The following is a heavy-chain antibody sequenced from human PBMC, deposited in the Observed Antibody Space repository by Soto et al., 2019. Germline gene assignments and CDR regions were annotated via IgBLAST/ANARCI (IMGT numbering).Heavy chain of an antibody. D-gene: IGHD2-2*01. CDR1: GGSISSGDYY. Sequence: QVQLQESGPGLVKPSETLSLTCTVSGGSISSGDYYWSWIRQPPGKGLEWIGYIYYRGNTYYNPSIKSRVTISADTAKIKFALKLNTRTAGDTAVYYCARDSSRVAAALGPSFDYWGQGTLVTVSS. CDR3: ARDSSRVAAALGPSFDY. V-gene: IGHV4-30-4*01. CDR2: IYYRGNT. J-gene: IGHJ4*02.